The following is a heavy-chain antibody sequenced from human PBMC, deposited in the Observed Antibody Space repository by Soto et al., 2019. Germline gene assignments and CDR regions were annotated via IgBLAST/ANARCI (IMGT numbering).Heavy chain of an antibody. Sequence: EVQLLESGGGWVQPGGSLRLSCATSGFTISSYPMNWVRQAPGKGLEWVTGISAGGDSTYYADSVKGRFTIFRDNSKNTVYLQMNSLRAEDTAVYYCARRVWGQGTLVTVSS. CDR3: ARRV. V-gene: IGHV3-23*01. CDR1: GFTISSYP. CDR2: ISAGGDST. J-gene: IGHJ4*02.